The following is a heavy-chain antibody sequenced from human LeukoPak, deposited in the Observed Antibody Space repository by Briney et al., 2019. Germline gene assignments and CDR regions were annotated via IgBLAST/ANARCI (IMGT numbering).Heavy chain of an antibody. CDR3: ARVPDYYGSGSRFDP. CDR1: GFTFSSYW. CDR2: IKQDGSEK. D-gene: IGHD3-10*01. J-gene: IGHJ5*02. V-gene: IGHV3-7*01. Sequence: GGSLRLSCAASGFTFSSYWMSWVRQAPGKGLEWVANIKQDGSEKYYVDSVKGRFTISRDNAKNSLYLQMNSLRAKDTAVYYCARVPDYYGSGSRFDPWGQGTLVTVSS.